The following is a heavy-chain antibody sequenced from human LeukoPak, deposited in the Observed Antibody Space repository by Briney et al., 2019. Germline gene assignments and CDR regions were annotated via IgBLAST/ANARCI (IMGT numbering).Heavy chain of an antibody. J-gene: IGHJ6*03. V-gene: IGHV1-69*05. CDR1: GGTFSSYA. Sequence: SVKVSCKASGGTFSSYAISWVRQAPGQGLEWMEGIIPIFGTANHAQKFQGRVTITTDESTSTAYMELSSLRSEDTAVYYCARDQVDYYDSSGRNRVDYMDGWGRGTTVTVSS. D-gene: IGHD3-22*01. CDR2: IIPIFGTA. CDR3: ARDQVDYYDSSGRNRVDYMDG.